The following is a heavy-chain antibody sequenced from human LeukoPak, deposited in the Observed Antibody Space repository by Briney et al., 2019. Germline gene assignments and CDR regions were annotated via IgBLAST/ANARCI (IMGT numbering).Heavy chain of an antibody. V-gene: IGHV4-59*01. CDR2: IYYSGST. CDR1: GGSISSYY. Sequence: SETLSLTCTVSGGSISSYYWSWIRQPPGKGLEWIGYIYYSGSTNYNPSLKSRVTISVDTSKNQFSLKLSSVTAADTAVYYCARYQLLFRRRWFDPWGRGTLVTVSS. D-gene: IGHD2-2*01. J-gene: IGHJ5*02. CDR3: ARYQLLFRRRWFDP.